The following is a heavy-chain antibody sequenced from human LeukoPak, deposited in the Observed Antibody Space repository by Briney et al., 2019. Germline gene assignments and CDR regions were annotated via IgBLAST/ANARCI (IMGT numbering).Heavy chain of an antibody. D-gene: IGHD3-9*01. CDR2: IYPGDSDT. CDR3: ARLIRDILTGYSSDLYYYYGMDV. Sequence: GESLKISCKGSGYTFAIYWIGWVRQMPGKGLEWMGIIYPGDSDTRYSPSFQGQVTISADKSISTAYLQWSSLKASDTAMYYCARLIRDILTGYSSDLYYYYGMDVWGQGTTVTVSS. CDR1: GYTFAIYW. J-gene: IGHJ6*02. V-gene: IGHV5-51*01.